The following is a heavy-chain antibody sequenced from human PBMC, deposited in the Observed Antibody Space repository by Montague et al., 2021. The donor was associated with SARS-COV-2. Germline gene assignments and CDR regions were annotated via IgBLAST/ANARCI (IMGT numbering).Heavy chain of an antibody. V-gene: IGHV4-59*01. CDR1: GGSISSYY. Sequence: SETLSLTCTVSGGSISSYYWTWIRQPPGKGLEWIGYIYYSGSTNYNPSLKSRVTISVDTSKNQFSLKLSSVTAADTAVYYCARSRCLEWLLLFPVYYMYVWGQGTPVTVSS. CDR2: IYYSGST. J-gene: IGHJ6*03. CDR3: ARSRCLEWLLLFPVYYMYV. D-gene: IGHD3-3*01.